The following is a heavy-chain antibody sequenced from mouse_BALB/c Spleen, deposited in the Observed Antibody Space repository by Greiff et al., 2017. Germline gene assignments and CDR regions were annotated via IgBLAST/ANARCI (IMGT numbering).Heavy chain of an antibody. CDR2: ISSGGSYT. J-gene: IGHJ3*01. CDR3: TRDEGYYGSRAFAY. Sequence: EVHLVESGGGLVKPGGSLKLSCAASGFTFSSYTMSWVRQTPEKRLEWVATISSGGSYTYYPDSVKGRFTISRDNAKNTLYLQMSSLKSEDTAMYYCTRDEGYYGSRAFAYWGQGTLVTVSA. D-gene: IGHD1-1*01. V-gene: IGHV5-6-4*01. CDR1: GFTFSSYT.